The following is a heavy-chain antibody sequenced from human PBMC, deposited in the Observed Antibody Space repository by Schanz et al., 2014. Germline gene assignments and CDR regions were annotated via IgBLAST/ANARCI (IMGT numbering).Heavy chain of an antibody. Sequence: QVQLVQSGAEVKKPGSSVTVSCKASGDTLSSYGISWVRQAPGQGLEWMGKIIPNLGSANYAQKFQGRVTITAEKATSTVYMELSSLRSEDTAIYYCARGNTIFGVVILGWLDPWGQGTLVTVSS. J-gene: IGHJ5*02. CDR2: IIPNLGSA. CDR1: GDTLSSYG. V-gene: IGHV1-69*04. D-gene: IGHD3-3*01. CDR3: ARGNTIFGVVILGWLDP.